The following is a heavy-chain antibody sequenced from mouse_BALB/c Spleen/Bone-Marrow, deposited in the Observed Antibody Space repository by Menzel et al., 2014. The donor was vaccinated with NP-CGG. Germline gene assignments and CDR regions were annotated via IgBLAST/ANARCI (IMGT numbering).Heavy chain of an antibody. D-gene: IGHD3-3*01. J-gene: IGHJ2*01. V-gene: IGHV14-3*02. CDR1: GFNIKDTY. Sequence: EVQLQQSGAEFVKPGASVILSCTVSGFNIKDTYMHWVKVRPEQGLEWIGRIEPANGNTKYDPKFQGKATITADTSSNTAYMHLSSLTSEDTAVYYCDRLGDWGYWGQGTPLTVSS. CDR2: IEPANGNT. CDR3: DRLGDWGY.